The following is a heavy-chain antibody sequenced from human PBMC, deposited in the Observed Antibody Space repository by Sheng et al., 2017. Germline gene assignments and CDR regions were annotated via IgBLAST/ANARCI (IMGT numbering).Heavy chain of an antibody. CDR3: AKSILYSSGYYAPSFDAFDI. D-gene: IGHD3-22*01. CDR2: ISGSGGST. J-gene: IGHJ3*02. CDR1: GFTFSSYA. Sequence: EVQLLESGGGLVQPGGSLRLSCAASGFTFSSYAMSWVRQAPGKGLEWVSAISGSGGSTYYADSVKGRFTISRDNSKNTLYLQMNSLRAEDTAVYYCAKSILYSSGYYAPSFDAFDIWGQGTMVTVSS. V-gene: IGHV3-23*01.